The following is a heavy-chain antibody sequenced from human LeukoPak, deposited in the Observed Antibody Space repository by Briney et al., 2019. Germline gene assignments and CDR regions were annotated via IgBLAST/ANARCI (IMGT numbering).Heavy chain of an antibody. D-gene: IGHD5-18*01. Sequence: GRSLRLSCAASGFTFTNYGMHWVRQAPGKGLEWVAVIWYDGSNKYYADSVKGRFTISRDNSKTTLYLQMNSLRAEDTAVYYCAKATELWLLDYWGQGTLVTASS. CDR2: IWYDGSNK. CDR1: GFTFTNYG. V-gene: IGHV3-33*06. CDR3: AKATELWLLDY. J-gene: IGHJ4*02.